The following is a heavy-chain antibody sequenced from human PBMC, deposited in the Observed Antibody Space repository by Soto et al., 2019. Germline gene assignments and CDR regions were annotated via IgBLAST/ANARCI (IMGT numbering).Heavy chain of an antibody. V-gene: IGHV3-30-3*01. CDR3: AREYCSGGSCYSSFFY. CDR2: ISYDGSNK. D-gene: IGHD2-15*01. CDR1: GFTFSSYA. Sequence: LRLSCAASGFTFSSYAMHWVRQAPGKGLEWVAGISYDGSNKYYADSVKGRFTISRDNSKNTLYLQMNSLRAEDTAVYYCAREYCSGGSCYSSFFYWGQGTLVTVSS. J-gene: IGHJ4*02.